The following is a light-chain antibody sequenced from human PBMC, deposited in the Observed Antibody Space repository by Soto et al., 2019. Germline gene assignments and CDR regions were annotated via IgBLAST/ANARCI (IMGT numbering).Light chain of an antibody. V-gene: IGKV3-20*01. CDR1: QSVSSSS. J-gene: IGKJ1*01. CDR2: GAS. Sequence: EIVLTQSPGTLSLSPGERATLSCRASQSVSSSSLAWYQHNPGQAPRLLIYGASDRATGIPDRFSGSGSGTDFTLTISRLEPEDFAVYYCQQYGSSPWTFGQGTKLDIK. CDR3: QQYGSSPWT.